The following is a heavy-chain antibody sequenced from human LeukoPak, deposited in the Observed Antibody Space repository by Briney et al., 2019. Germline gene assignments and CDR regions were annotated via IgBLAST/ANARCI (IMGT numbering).Heavy chain of an antibody. Sequence: SETLSLTCYVSGDSISSSYYWGWIRQPPGKGLEWIGSISHSGNTYYNPSLKSRVTISVDTSKNHFSLNLSAVTAADTAVYYCARARKYNGNPNWNDLWGQGVLVTVSS. CDR3: ARARKYNGNPNWNDL. CDR2: ISHSGNT. CDR1: GDSISSSYY. D-gene: IGHD2-8*01. V-gene: IGHV4-38-2*02. J-gene: IGHJ5*02.